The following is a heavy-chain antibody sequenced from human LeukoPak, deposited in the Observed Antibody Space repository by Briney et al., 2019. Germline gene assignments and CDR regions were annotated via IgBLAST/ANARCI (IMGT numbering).Heavy chain of an antibody. V-gene: IGHV3-48*03. D-gene: IGHD5-18*01. CDR2: ISSTGGTI. CDR3: ATDTATKPLDY. Sequence: PGRSLRLSCAASGFDFSLCAMHWVRQAPGKGLEWVSYISSTGGTIYYADSMKGRFTISRDNAKNSLYLQMNSLRAEDTAVYYCATDTATKPLDYWGQGTLVTVSS. J-gene: IGHJ4*02. CDR1: GFDFSLCA.